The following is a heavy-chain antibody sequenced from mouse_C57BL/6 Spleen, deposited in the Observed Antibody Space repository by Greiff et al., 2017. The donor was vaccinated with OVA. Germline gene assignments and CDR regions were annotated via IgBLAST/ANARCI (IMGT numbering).Heavy chain of an antibody. CDR1: GFSFNTYA. J-gene: IGHJ3*01. D-gene: IGHD1-1*01. CDR3: VSPSSSWFAY. CDR2: IRSKSNNYAT. V-gene: IGHV10-1*01. Sequence: EVKVEESGGGLVQPKGSLKLSCAASGFSFNTYAMNWVRQAPGKGLEWVARIRSKSNNYATYYADSVKDRFTISRDDSESMLYLQMNNLKTEDTAMYYCVSPSSSWFAYWGQGTLVTVSA.